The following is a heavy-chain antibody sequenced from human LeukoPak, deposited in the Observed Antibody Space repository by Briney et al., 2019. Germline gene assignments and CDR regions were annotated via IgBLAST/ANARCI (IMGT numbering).Heavy chain of an antibody. D-gene: IGHD3-3*01. CDR2: IYYSGST. Sequence: SGTLSLTCTVSGGSISSYYWSWIRQPPGKGLEWIGYIYYSGSTNYNPSLKSRVTISVDTSKSQFSLKLSSVTAADTAVYYCASLSPVLYDSWTRVTWGQGTLVTVSS. CDR1: GGSISSYY. J-gene: IGHJ5*02. CDR3: ASLSPVLYDSWTRVT. V-gene: IGHV4-59*08.